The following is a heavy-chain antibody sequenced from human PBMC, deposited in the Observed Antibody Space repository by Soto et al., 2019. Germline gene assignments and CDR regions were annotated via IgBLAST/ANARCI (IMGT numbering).Heavy chain of an antibody. Sequence: SVKVSCKASGGTFSSYAISWVRQAPGQGLEWMGGIIPIFGTANYAQKFQGRVTITADESTSTAYMELSSLRSEDTAVYYCAHSARKYYYDSSGYAFDIWRQGTMVTVSS. CDR2: IIPIFGTA. CDR1: GGTFSSYA. V-gene: IGHV1-69*13. D-gene: IGHD3-22*01. J-gene: IGHJ3*02. CDR3: AHSARKYYYDSSGYAFDI.